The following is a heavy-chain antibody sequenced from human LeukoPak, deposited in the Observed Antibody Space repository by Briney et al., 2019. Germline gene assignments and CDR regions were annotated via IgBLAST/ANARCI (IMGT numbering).Heavy chain of an antibody. Sequence: GGSLRLSCAASGFTSSSYWMSWVRQAPGKGLEWVANIKQDGSEKYYVDSVKGRFTISRDNAKNSLYLQMNSLRAEDTAVYYCAREGYYGSGSYSYYFDYWGQGTLVTVSS. V-gene: IGHV3-7*03. D-gene: IGHD3-10*01. CDR3: AREGYYGSGSYSYYFDY. CDR1: GFTSSSYW. J-gene: IGHJ4*02. CDR2: IKQDGSEK.